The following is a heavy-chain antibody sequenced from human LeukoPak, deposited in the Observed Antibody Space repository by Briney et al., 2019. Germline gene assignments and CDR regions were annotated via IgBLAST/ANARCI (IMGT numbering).Heavy chain of an antibody. CDR1: GGSISSSSYY. V-gene: IGHV4-39*07. J-gene: IGHJ4*02. D-gene: IGHD6-13*01. CDR3: ARVGGSSSWYSGDY. CDR2: IYYSGST. Sequence: SETLSLTCTVSGGSISSSSYYWGWIRQPPGKGLEWIGSIYYSGSTNYNPSLKSRVTISVDTSKNQFSLKLSSVTAADTAVYYCARVGGSSSWYSGDYWGQGTLVTVSS.